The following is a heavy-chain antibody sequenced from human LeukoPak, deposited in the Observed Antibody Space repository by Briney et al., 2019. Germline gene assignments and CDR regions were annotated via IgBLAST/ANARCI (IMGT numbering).Heavy chain of an antibody. J-gene: IGHJ4*02. Sequence: GASVKVSCKASGYTFTSYYLHWVRQAPGQEFEWVGIIRPNGGSTTYAQKFQGRVTMTEDTATDTTYMELSSLRSEDTAVYYCTTVVYGDSDYYFDYWGQGTLVTVSS. V-gene: IGHV1-46*01. D-gene: IGHD4-17*01. CDR3: TTVVYGDSDYYFDY. CDR2: IRPNGGST. CDR1: GYTFTSYY.